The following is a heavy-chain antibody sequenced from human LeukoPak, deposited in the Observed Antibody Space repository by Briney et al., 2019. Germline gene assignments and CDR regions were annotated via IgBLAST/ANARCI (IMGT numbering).Heavy chain of an antibody. D-gene: IGHD2-15*01. J-gene: IGHJ4*02. CDR1: GFTISSLY. CDR3: ARAYCRGGSCYPLDY. V-gene: IGHV3-21*01. Sequence: GGSLRLSCAGSGFTISSLYMNWVRQAPGKGLEWVSSISSSSSYIYYADSVKGRFTISRDTAKNSLYLQMNSLRAEDTAVYYCARAYCRGGSCYPLDYWGQGTLVTVSS. CDR2: ISSSSSYI.